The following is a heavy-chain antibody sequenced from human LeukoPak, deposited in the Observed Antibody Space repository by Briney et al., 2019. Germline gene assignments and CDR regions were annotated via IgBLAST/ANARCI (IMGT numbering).Heavy chain of an antibody. J-gene: IGHJ4*02. V-gene: IGHV3-23*01. CDR1: GFTFSSYA. Sequence: PGGSLRLSCAASGFTFSSYAMSWVRQAPGKGLEWVSAISGSGGSTYYADSVKGRFTISRDNSKNTLYLQMNSLRAEDTAVYYCAEGPYDIVVVVAAVFDYWGQGTLVTVSS. CDR3: AEGPYDIVVVVAAVFDY. CDR2: ISGSGGST. D-gene: IGHD2-15*01.